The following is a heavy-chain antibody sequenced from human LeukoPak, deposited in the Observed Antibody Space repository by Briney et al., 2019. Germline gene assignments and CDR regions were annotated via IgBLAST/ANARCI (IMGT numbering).Heavy chain of an antibody. V-gene: IGHV4-30-4*01. J-gene: IGHJ4*02. CDR3: ARGSYGYGGNHDY. D-gene: IGHD5-18*01. Sequence: SQTLSLTCTVSGGSISSGNYYWSWIRQSPGKGLEWIGYFYYSGSTYYNPSLKSRVTISVDTSKDQFSLKLSSVTAADTAVYYCARGSYGYGGNHDYWGQGTLVTVSS. CDR1: GGSISSGNYY. CDR2: FYYSGST.